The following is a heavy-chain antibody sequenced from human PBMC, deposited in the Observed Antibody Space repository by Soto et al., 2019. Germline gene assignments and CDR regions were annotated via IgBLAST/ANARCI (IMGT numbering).Heavy chain of an antibody. CDR3: AGSWGFYYFDY. J-gene: IGHJ4*02. CDR1: GGSISSYY. CDR2: IYYSGST. Sequence: PSETLSLTCTVSGGSISSYYWSWIRQPPGKGLEWIGYIYYSGSTNYNPSLKSRVTISVDTSKNQFSLKLSSVTAADTVVYYCAGSWGFYYFDYWGQGTLVTVSS. D-gene: IGHD7-27*01. V-gene: IGHV4-59*01.